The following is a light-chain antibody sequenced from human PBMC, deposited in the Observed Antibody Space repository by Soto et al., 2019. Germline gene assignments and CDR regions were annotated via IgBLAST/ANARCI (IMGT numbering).Light chain of an antibody. V-gene: IGKV3D-20*02. CDR1: QSVYSSY. CDR3: QQRSNWPLALT. CDR2: GAS. J-gene: IGKJ4*01. Sequence: EIVLTQSPGTLSLSPGERATLSCRASQSVYSSYLAWYQQKPGQAPRLLIYGASSRATGIPDRFSGSGSGTDFTITISSLEPEDFAVYYCQQRSNWPLALTFGGGTKVDIK.